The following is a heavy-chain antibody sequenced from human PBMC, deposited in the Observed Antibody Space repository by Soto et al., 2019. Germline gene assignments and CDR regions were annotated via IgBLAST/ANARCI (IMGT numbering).Heavy chain of an antibody. J-gene: IGHJ4*02. CDR1: GGSVSSDYW. Sequence: QVQLQESGPGVVKPSGTLSLTCAVSGGSVSSDYWWSWVRLPPGKGLEWMGEIYHSGRTNYNPSPTCRVTISLDNSRYPLSEILTAVTATDTALYYWERARPSEGRNIDYCGPGNVVPVSS. V-gene: IGHV4-4*02. CDR2: IYHSGRT. CDR3: ERARPSEGRNIDY.